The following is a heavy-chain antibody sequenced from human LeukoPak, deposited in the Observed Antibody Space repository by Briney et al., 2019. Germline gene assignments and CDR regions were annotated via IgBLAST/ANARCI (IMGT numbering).Heavy chain of an antibody. CDR3: AKGAAMAFYYYYGMDV. V-gene: IGHV3-23*01. Sequence: GGSLRLSCAASGFTFSSYAMSWVRQAPGKGLEWVSAISGSGGSTYYADSVKGRFTISRDNSKNTLYLQMNSLRAEDTAVYYCAKGAAMAFYYYYGMDVWGQGTTVTVSS. CDR2: ISGSGGST. CDR1: GFTFSSYA. J-gene: IGHJ6*02. D-gene: IGHD5-18*01.